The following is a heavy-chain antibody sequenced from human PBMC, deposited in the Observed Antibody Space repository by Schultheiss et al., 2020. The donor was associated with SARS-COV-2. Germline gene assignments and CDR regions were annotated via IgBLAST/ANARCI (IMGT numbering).Heavy chain of an antibody. CDR3: ARAVDYGDYGSVFDY. D-gene: IGHD4-17*01. V-gene: IGHV3-30*03. CDR2: ISYDGSNK. CDR1: GFTFSSYS. Sequence: GGSLRLSCAASGFTFSSYSMNWVRQAPGKGLEWVAVISYDGSNKYYADSVKGRFTISRDNSKNTLYLQMNSLRAEDTAVYYCARAVDYGDYGSVFDYWGQGTLVTVSS. J-gene: IGHJ4*02.